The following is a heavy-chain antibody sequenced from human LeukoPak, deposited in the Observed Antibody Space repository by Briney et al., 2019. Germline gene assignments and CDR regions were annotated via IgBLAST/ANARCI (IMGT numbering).Heavy chain of an antibody. J-gene: IGHJ4*02. D-gene: IGHD3-22*01. CDR3: ATALLIDYYDSSGYFGY. CDR1: GGTFSSYA. Sequence: SVKVSCKASGGTFSSYAISWVRQAPGQGLEWMGRIIPIFGTANYAQKFQGRVTITTDESTSTAYMELSSLRSEDTAVYYGATALLIDYYDSSGYFGYWGLGTLVTVSS. V-gene: IGHV1-69*05. CDR2: IIPIFGTA.